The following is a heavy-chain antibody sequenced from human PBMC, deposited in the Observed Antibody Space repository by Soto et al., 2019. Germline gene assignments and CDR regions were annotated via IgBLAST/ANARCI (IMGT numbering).Heavy chain of an antibody. Sequence: PSETLSLTCTVSGGSISSGGYYWSWIRQHPGKGLEWIGYIYYSGSTYYNPSLKSRVTISVDTSKNQFSLKLSSVTAADTAVYYCARDTGSSWYYYMDVWGKGTTVTVSS. CDR2: IYYSGST. J-gene: IGHJ6*03. CDR3: ARDTGSSWYYYMDV. V-gene: IGHV4-31*03. CDR1: GGSISSGGYY. D-gene: IGHD6-13*01.